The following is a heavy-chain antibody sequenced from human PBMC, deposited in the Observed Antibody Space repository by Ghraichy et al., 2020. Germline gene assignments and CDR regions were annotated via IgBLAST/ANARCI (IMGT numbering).Heavy chain of an antibody. J-gene: IGHJ4*02. D-gene: IGHD2-21*01. CDR3: ARDATRGGDFDF. V-gene: IGHV3-7*01. CDR2: IKADGSEK. Sequence: GGSLRLSCATSGFTFSSYWMTWVRQAPGKGLEWVANIKADGSEKYYVDSVKGRFSISRDNAKNSLYLQMNSLRVEDTAVYYCARDATRGGDFDFWGQGTLVTVSS. CDR1: GFTFSSYW.